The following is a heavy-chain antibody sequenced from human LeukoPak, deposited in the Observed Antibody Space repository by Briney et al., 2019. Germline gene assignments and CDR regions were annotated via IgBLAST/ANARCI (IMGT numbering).Heavy chain of an antibody. CDR3: AKAPVTSCRGAFCYPLDS. D-gene: IGHD2-15*01. CDR1: GFSLSSYA. V-gene: IGHV3-23*01. Sequence: GGSLRLSCAASGFSLSSYAMSWVRQAPGRGLEWVSAISSSDDDTYHAGSVRGRFTISRDSSKNTLYLQMNNLRTEDAAIYYCAKAPVTSCRGAFCYPLDSWGQGTLVTVSS. CDR2: ISSSDDDT. J-gene: IGHJ4*02.